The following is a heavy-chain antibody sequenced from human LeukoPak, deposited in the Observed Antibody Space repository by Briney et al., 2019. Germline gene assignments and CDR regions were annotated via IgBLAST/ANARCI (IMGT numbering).Heavy chain of an antibody. D-gene: IGHD2-2*01. J-gene: IGHJ6*03. V-gene: IGHV4-38-2*02. Sequence: PSETLSLTCTVSRYSISSGYYWGWIRQPPGKGLEWIGSISYSGDTYYNPSLKSRVTISVDTSKNQFSLKLSSVTAADTAVYYCARGRRTSCYFSYYMDVWGKGTTVTVSS. CDR1: RYSISSGYY. CDR3: ARGRRTSCYFSYYMDV. CDR2: ISYSGDT.